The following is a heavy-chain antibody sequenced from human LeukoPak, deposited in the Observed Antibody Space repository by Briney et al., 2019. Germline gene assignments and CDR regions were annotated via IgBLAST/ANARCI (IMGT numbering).Heavy chain of an antibody. Sequence: GGSLRLSCAVSGFTVSSNYMSWVRQTPGKGLEWVSVLYSGGTIYYADSVKGRFIVSRDNSKNTLYLQMNSLRAEDTAVYYCARGGGDYNPFDYWGQGTLVTVSS. CDR1: GFTVSSNY. J-gene: IGHJ4*02. V-gene: IGHV3-53*01. CDR2: LYSGGTI. CDR3: ARGGGDYNPFDY. D-gene: IGHD4-11*01.